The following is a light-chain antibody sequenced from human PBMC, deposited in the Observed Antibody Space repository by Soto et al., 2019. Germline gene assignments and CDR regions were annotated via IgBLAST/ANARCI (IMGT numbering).Light chain of an antibody. Sequence: EIVLTQSPGTLSLSPGERATLSCRASESQYFSYLAWYQQKSGQAPRLLIHGAISRAAGIPDRFSGSDSGRDFTLIINGVKPEDSAVYYCQQYGSSPYTFGRGTRLEI. J-gene: IGKJ5*01. CDR1: ESQYFSY. V-gene: IGKV3-20*01. CDR3: QQYGSSPYT. CDR2: GAI.